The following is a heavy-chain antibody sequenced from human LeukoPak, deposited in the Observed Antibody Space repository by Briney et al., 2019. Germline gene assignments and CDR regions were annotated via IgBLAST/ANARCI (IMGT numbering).Heavy chain of an antibody. J-gene: IGHJ4*02. Sequence: GGSLRLSCAASGFTFSDYSMNWVRQAPGKGLEWVSSITSSGTYIYYADSVKGRFTISRDNAKNSLYLQMNSLRAEDTAIYYCAKGSPQVADLYDYWGQGTLVTVSS. CDR2: ITSSGTYI. V-gene: IGHV3-21*04. CDR1: GFTFSDYS. CDR3: AKGSPQVADLYDY.